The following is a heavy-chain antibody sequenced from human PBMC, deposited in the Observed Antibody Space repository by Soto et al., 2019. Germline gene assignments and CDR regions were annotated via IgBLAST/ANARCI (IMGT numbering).Heavy chain of an antibody. CDR2: ISYDGSNK. J-gene: IGHJ4*02. CDR1: GFSFSSYG. V-gene: IGHV3-30*18. CDR3: AKDPYCGGDCYSQPNYSDY. D-gene: IGHD2-21*02. Sequence: GGSLRLSCAASGFSFSSYGMHWVRQAPGKGLEWVALISYDGSNKYYADTVKGRFTVSRDESKNRLYLQMNSLRPEDTAVYYCAKDPYCGGDCYSQPNYSDYWGQGILVTVSS.